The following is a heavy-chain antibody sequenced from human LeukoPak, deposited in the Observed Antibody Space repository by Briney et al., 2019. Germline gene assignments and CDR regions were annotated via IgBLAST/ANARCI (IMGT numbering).Heavy chain of an antibody. D-gene: IGHD3-22*01. CDR3: ARVETYYYDSGGSGAYDY. V-gene: IGHV3-30*04. CDR2: ISFDGNIT. Sequence: GKSLRLSCAASGFTFTTYSMHGVRQPPGKGLEWVAFISFDGNITYYANSVKGRFTISRDNSKNTLFMQMNSLRPEDTAAYYCARVETYYYDSGGSGAYDYWGQGTLVTVSS. CDR1: GFTFTTYS. J-gene: IGHJ4*02.